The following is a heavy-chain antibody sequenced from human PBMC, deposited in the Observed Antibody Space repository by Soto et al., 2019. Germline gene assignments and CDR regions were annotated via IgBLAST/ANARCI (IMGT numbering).Heavy chain of an antibody. Sequence: PGGALMPSRASSAFTFWRHLMVLVRPAPGEGLAGVANIRQDGSEKNYVASVKGRFPISRDNAQNSLFLQMNSLRAEDTAVYYCARNVFPYCNSAVRYDQYYYYLDVWGKGTMVTVSS. V-gene: IGHV3-7*01. CDR3: ARNVFPYCNSAVRYDQYYYYLDV. CDR2: IRQDGSEK. D-gene: IGHD3-16*01. CDR1: AFTFWRHL. J-gene: IGHJ6*03.